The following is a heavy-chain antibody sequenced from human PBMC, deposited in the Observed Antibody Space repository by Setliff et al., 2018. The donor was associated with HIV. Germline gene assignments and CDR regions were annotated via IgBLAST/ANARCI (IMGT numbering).Heavy chain of an antibody. V-gene: IGHV3-33*01. CDR2: VWYDGSNK. CDR3: ARGVDSHMDV. J-gene: IGHJ6*03. CDR1: GFIFSDYG. D-gene: IGHD5-12*01. Sequence: GGSLRLSCAASGFIFSDYGIHWVRQAPGKELEWVAVVWYDGSNKNYADTVKGRFTISRDNSKNTLYLQMSSLRADDTAVYYCARGVDSHMDVWGKGTTVTVSS.